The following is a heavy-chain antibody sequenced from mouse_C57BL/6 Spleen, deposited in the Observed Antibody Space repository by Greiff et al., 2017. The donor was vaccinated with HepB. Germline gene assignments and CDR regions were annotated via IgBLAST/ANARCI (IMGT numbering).Heavy chain of an antibody. V-gene: IGHV1-26*01. J-gene: IGHJ2*01. Sequence: VQLQQSGPELVKPGASVKISCKASGYTFTDYYMNWVKQSHGKSLEWIGDINPNNGGTSYNQKFKGKATLTVDKSSSTAYMELRSLTSEDSAVYYCARSDDYDVGYWGQGTTLTVSS. D-gene: IGHD2-4*01. CDR3: ARSDDYDVGY. CDR2: INPNNGGT. CDR1: GYTFTDYY.